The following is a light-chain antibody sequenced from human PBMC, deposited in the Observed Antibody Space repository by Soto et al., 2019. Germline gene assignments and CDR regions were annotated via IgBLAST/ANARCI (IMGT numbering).Light chain of an antibody. CDR2: G. V-gene: IGLV1-40*01. J-gene: IGLJ3*02. Sequence: QSVLTQPPSVSGAPGQRVTISCTGSSSNIGAGYPVHWYQQLPGTAPKLLVAGNRPSGVPDRFSGSKSGSTASLTISGLQAEDEAEYYCCLSPGSLTWLFGGGTKVTVL. CDR1: SSNIGAGYP. CDR3: CLSPGSLTWL.